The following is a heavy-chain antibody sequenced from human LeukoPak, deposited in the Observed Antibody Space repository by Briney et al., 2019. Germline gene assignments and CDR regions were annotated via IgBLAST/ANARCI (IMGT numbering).Heavy chain of an antibody. J-gene: IGHJ4*02. CDR2: ISASGGMM. V-gene: IGHV3-11*01. CDR3: ARHMVLSPCDY. CDR1: GFRFDDYY. Sequence: PGGSLRLSCAASGFRFDDYYLSWIRQAPGRGLEWISFISASGGMMDHADSVKGRFTISRDNAKNSVYLEMNSLRAEDTAVYHCARHMVLSPCDYWGPGTLVTVSS. D-gene: IGHD4/OR15-4a*01.